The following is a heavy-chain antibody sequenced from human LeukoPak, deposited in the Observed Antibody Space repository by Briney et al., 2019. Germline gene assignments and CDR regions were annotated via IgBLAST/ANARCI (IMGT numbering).Heavy chain of an antibody. V-gene: IGHV4-59*08. CDR2: IYYSGST. D-gene: IGHD4-17*01. Sequence: SETLSLTCTVSGGSMSPYHWGWIRQPPGKGLEWTGYIYYSGSTNYNPSLKSRVTISVDTSKNQFSLKLSSVTAADTAVYYCARSRTTVTTSGAFDIWGQGTMVTVSS. J-gene: IGHJ3*02. CDR3: ARSRTTVTTSGAFDI. CDR1: GGSMSPYH.